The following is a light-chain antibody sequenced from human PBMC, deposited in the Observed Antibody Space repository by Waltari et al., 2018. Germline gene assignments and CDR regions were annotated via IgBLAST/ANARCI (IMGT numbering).Light chain of an antibody. J-gene: IGLJ2*01. V-gene: IGLV1-47*01. CDR3: AAWDDSRSVV. CDR1: SSNIGNNH. Sequence: QSLLTQSPSASGTPGQRVSISCSGSSSNIGNNHVYWYQHFPGTAPRLLIYYTDRRPSGVPERFSASKSGTSASLAISGLRSEDEADYYCAAWDDSRSVVFGGGTRLTVL. CDR2: YTD.